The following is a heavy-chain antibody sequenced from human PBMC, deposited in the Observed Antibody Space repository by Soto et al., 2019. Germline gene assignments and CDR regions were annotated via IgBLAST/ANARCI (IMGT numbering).Heavy chain of an antibody. CDR1: GGSISSGGYS. J-gene: IGHJ5*02. Sequence: SETLSLTCAVSGGSISSGGYSWSWIRQPPGKGLEWIGYIYHSGSTYYNPSLKSRVTISVDRSKNQFSLKLSSVTAADTAVYYCARVQGVKRYFDWFDTNNWFDPWGQGTLVTVSS. D-gene: IGHD3-9*01. V-gene: IGHV4-30-2*01. CDR3: ARVQGVKRYFDWFDTNNWFDP. CDR2: IYHSGST.